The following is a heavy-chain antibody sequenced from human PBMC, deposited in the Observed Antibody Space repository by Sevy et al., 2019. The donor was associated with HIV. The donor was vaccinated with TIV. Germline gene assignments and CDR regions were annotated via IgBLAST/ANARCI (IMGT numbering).Heavy chain of an antibody. V-gene: IGHV3-30*18. Sequence: GGSLRLSCVTSGFTFRTSGMHWVRQSPGKGLEWVAVISYDEAHKNYADSVKGGFSISKENSKNTLYLQMSSLRTEDTAVYYCAKDYSAGITMVRGAYRARGDYFDYWGQGTQVTVSS. D-gene: IGHD3-10*01. J-gene: IGHJ4*02. CDR1: GFTFRTSG. CDR2: ISYDEAHK. CDR3: AKDYSAGITMVRGAYRARGDYFDY.